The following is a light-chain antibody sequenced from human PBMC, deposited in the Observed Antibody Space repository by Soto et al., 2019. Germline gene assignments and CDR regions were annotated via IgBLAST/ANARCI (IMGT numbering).Light chain of an antibody. Sequence: SVLTQPPSVSGSPGQSVAVSCTGTSSDVGSYDRVSWYQQPPGTAPKLIIYEVNNRPSGVPDRFSGSKSGNTASLTISGLQAEDEADYYCSSFTTSTTYVFGTGTKVTVL. J-gene: IGLJ1*01. V-gene: IGLV2-18*02. CDR1: SSDVGSYDR. CDR2: EVN. CDR3: SSFTTSTTYV.